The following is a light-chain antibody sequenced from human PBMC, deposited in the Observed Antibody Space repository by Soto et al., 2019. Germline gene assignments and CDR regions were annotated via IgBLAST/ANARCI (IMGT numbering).Light chain of an antibody. J-gene: IGLJ2*01. Sequence: QSALTQPACVSGSRGQSITISCTGTSSDVGGYNYVSWYQQHPGKAPKLMIYDVSNRPSGVSNRFSGSKSGNTASLTISGLQAEDEADYYCSSYTSSSTLVFGGGTKLNAL. CDR3: SSYTSSSTLV. CDR1: SSDVGGYNY. CDR2: DVS. V-gene: IGLV2-14*01.